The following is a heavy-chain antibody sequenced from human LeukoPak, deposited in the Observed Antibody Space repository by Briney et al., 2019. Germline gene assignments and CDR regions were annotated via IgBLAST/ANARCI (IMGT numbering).Heavy chain of an antibody. CDR2: IYHSGST. Sequence: PSETLSLTCAVSGGSISSSNWWSWVRQPPGKGLEWIGEIYHSGSTNYNPSLKSRVTISVDKSKNQFSLKLSSVTAADTAVYYCAGTVWELLGWFDPWGQGTLVTVSS. CDR3: AGTVWELLGWFDP. J-gene: IGHJ5*02. CDR1: GGSISSSNW. D-gene: IGHD1-26*01. V-gene: IGHV4-4*02.